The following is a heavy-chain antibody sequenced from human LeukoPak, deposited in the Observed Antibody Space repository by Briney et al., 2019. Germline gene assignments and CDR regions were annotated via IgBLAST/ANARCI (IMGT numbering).Heavy chain of an antibody. CDR1: GFTFSSYS. D-gene: IGHD4-23*01. J-gene: IGHJ4*02. Sequence: GGSLRLSCAASGFTFSSYSMNWVRQAPGKGLEWVSSISSSSSYIYYADSVKGRFTISRDNAKSSLYLQMNSLRAEDTAVYYCARALSRDYGGNSEFDYWGQGTLVTVSS. V-gene: IGHV3-21*01. CDR2: ISSSSSYI. CDR3: ARALSRDYGGNSEFDY.